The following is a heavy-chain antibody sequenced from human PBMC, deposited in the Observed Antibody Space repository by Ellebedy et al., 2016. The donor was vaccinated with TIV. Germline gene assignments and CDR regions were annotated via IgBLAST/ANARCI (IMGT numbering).Heavy chain of an antibody. V-gene: IGHV3-7*01. CDR2: IKEDGSET. CDR3: ARVAAVAEDWFDP. CDR1: GFTFSDYW. D-gene: IGHD6-19*01. J-gene: IGHJ5*02. Sequence: PGGSLRPSCAASGFTFSDYWMSWVRQSPGKGLEWVANIKEDGSETYFVDSVKGRFTISRDNAKNSLYLQMNSLRAEDTAVYYCARVAAVAEDWFDPWGQGTLVTVSS.